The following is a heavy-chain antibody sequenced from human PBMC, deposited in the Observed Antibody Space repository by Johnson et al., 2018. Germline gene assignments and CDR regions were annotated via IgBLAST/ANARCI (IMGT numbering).Heavy chain of an antibody. V-gene: IGHV3-7*01. D-gene: IGHD3-22*01. Sequence: QLQESGGGLVQIGGSLRLSCVVSGFTFRDHWMTWVRQSPGKGLEWVADIKQDGSDEYYVDSVKGRLTISRDNAKNSLYLKMDSLRAEDTAVDYCAKSITMIPQDVGGKGTTVTVSS. J-gene: IGHJ6*04. CDR1: GFTFRDHW. CDR3: AKSITMIPQDV. CDR2: IKQDGSDE.